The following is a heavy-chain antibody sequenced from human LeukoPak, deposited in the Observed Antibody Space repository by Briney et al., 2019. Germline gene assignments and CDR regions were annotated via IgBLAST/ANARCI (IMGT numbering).Heavy chain of an antibody. CDR3: ARTQYGYYFDY. Sequence: ASVKVSCKASVYTFTSYGISWVRQAPGQGLERMGWISAYNGNTNYAQKLQGRVTMTTDTSTSTAYMELRSLRSDDTAVYYCARTQYGYYFDYWGQGTLVTVSS. D-gene: IGHD2-2*01. CDR2: ISAYNGNT. J-gene: IGHJ4*02. V-gene: IGHV1-18*01. CDR1: VYTFTSYG.